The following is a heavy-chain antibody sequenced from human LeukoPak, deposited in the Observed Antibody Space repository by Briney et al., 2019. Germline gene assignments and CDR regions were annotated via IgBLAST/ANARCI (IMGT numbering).Heavy chain of an antibody. D-gene: IGHD2-15*01. V-gene: IGHV3-20*04. CDR3: ARVADQDYYYYMDV. Sequence: GGSLRLSCAASGFTFDDYGMSWVRQAPGKGLEWVSGINWNGGSTGYADFVKGRFTISRDNAKNSLYLQMNSLRAEDTALYYCARVADQDYYYYMDVWGKGTTVTVSS. CDR2: INWNGGST. J-gene: IGHJ6*03. CDR1: GFTFDDYG.